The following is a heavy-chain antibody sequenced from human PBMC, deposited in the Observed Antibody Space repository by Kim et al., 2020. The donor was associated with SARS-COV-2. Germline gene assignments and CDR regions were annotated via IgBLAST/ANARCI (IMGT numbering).Heavy chain of an antibody. Sequence: ASVKVSCKASGYTFTSYGISWVRQAPGQGLEWMGWISAYNGNTNYAQKLQGRVTMTTDTSTSTAYMELRSLRSDDTAVYYCARGGFGQLVPNFIGWFDPWGQGTLVTVSS. CDR1: GYTFTSYG. CDR3: ARGGFGQLVPNFIGWFDP. D-gene: IGHD6-6*01. V-gene: IGHV1-18*01. J-gene: IGHJ5*02. CDR2: ISAYNGNT.